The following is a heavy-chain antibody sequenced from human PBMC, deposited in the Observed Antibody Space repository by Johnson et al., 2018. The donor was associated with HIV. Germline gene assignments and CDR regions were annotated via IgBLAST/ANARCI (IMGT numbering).Heavy chain of an antibody. CDR1: GFTFGDYA. D-gene: IGHD2-2*01. CDR3: ARDHLTCSTSWNDAFDI. CDR2: IRSIAYAGTT. Sequence: VQLVESGGGLVQPGRSPRLSCPASGFTFGDYAMSWFRQAPGKGLEWVGFIRSIAYAGTTDYAASVKGRFTISRDDSKSIAYLQMNSLKIEDTAVYFGARDHLTCSTSWNDAFDIWGQGTMVTVSS. J-gene: IGHJ3*02. V-gene: IGHV3-49*03.